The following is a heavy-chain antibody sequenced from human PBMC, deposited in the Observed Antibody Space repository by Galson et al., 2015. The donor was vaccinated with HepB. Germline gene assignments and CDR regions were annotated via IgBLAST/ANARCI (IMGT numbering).Heavy chain of an antibody. CDR3: AKSRSQWLRPYYFDY. CDR1: GFTFSNYA. D-gene: IGHD5-12*01. Sequence: SLRLSCAASGFTFSNYAMTWVRQAPGKGLAWVSSISGGGRTNSAARGSGGNTYYADSVKGRFTISRDNSKNTLYLQMSSLRAVDTAVYYCAKSRSQWLRPYYFDYWGQGTLVPVSS. CDR2: ISGGGRTNSAARGSGGNT. J-gene: IGHJ4*02. V-gene: IGHV3-23*01.